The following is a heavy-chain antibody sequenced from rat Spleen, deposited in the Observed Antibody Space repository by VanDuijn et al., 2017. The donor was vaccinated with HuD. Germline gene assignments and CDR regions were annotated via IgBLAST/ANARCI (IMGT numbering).Heavy chain of an antibody. D-gene: IGHD1-11*01. J-gene: IGHJ2*01. CDR1: GFIFSDYY. V-gene: IGHV5-20*01. CDR2: ISYDGASS. Sequence: EVQLVESGGGLVRPGRSLKLSCAGSGFIFSDYYMAWVRQAPTKGLEWVASISYDGASSYYRDSVKGRFTISRDNAKSSQYLQMDSLRSEDTATYYCTAGGPYYFDNWGQGVMVTVSS. CDR3: TAGGPYYFDN.